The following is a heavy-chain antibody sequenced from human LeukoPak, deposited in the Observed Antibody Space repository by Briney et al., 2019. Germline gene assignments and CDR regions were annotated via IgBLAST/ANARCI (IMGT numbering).Heavy chain of an antibody. Sequence: PSETLSLTCAVYGGSFSGYYWSWIRQPPGKGLEWIGEINHSGSTNYNPSLKSRVTISVDTSKNQFSLKLSSVTAADTAVYYCAVMGCSSTSCSCYYYYMDVWGKGTTVTVSS. CDR2: INHSGST. V-gene: IGHV4-34*01. CDR1: GGSFSGYY. D-gene: IGHD2-2*01. J-gene: IGHJ6*03. CDR3: AVMGCSSTSCSCYYYYMDV.